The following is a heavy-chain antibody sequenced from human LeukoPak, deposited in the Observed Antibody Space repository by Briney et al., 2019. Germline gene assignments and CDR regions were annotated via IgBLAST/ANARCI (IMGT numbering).Heavy chain of an antibody. CDR1: GYTFTGYY. J-gene: IGHJ6*03. Sequence: ASVKVSCKASGYTFTGYYMHWVRQAPGQGLEWMGWINPNSGGTNYAQKLQGRVTMTTDTSTSTAYMELRSLRSDDTAVYYCARAMSASYYYYYMDVWGKGTTVTVSS. CDR2: INPNSGGT. CDR3: ARAMSASYYYYYMDV. V-gene: IGHV1-2*02.